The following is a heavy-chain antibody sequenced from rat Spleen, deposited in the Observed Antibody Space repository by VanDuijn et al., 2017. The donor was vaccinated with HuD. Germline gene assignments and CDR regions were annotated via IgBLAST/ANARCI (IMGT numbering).Heavy chain of an antibody. Sequence: EVQLVESDGGLVQPGRSLKLSCAASGFTFSDYYMAWVRQAPTKGLEWVATFSYDGSSTYYRDSVKGRFTISRENAKRTLYLQMDNLRSEDTATYYCARXXAYXXSRTXWEYFDYWGQGVMVTVSS. V-gene: IGHV5-29*01. D-gene: IGHD1-2*01. CDR2: FSYDGSST. J-gene: IGHJ2*01. CDR1: GFTFSDYY. CDR3: ARXXAYXXSRTXWEYFDY.